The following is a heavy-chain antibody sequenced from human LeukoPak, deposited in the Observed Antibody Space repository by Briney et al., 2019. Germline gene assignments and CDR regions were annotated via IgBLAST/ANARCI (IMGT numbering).Heavy chain of an antibody. CDR1: GGSISSSSYY. J-gene: IGHJ4*02. CDR2: IYYSGST. Sequence: SETLSLTCTVPGGSISSSSYYWGWFRQPPGKGLEWIGSIYYSGSTYYNPSLKSRVTISVDTSKKQFSLKLSSVTAADTAVYYCARFSSGWYSGDYWGQGTLVTVSS. CDR3: ARFSSGWYSGDY. D-gene: IGHD6-19*01. V-gene: IGHV4-39*01.